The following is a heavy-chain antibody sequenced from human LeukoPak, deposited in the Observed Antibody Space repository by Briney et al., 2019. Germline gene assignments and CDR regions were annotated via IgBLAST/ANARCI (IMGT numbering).Heavy chain of an antibody. CDR3: ARQVSDYYYYYIDV. Sequence: SETLSLTCTVSGGSISSSSYYWGWIRQPPGKGLEWIGTIYYSGTTYYNPSLESRLTIFLDTSKSQFSLMLNSVTAADTAVYYCARQVSDYYYYYIDVWGTGTAVTVSS. V-gene: IGHV4-39*01. CDR1: GGSISSSSYY. CDR2: IYYSGTT. D-gene: IGHD3-10*01. J-gene: IGHJ6*03.